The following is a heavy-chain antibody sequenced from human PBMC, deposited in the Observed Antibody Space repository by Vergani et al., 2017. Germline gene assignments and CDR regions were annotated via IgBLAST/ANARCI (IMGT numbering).Heavy chain of an antibody. CDR3: TTDIYDSSGPFDY. CDR1: GFTFSNAW. J-gene: IGHJ4*02. D-gene: IGHD3-22*01. CDR2: IKSKTDGGTT. V-gene: IGHV3-15*07. Sequence: EVQLVESGGGLVKPGGSLRLSCAASGFTFSNAWMNWVRQAPGKGLEWVGRIKSKTDGGTTDYAAPVKGRFTISRDDSKNTLYLQMNSLKTEDTAVYYCTTDIYDSSGPFDYGGQGTLVTVSS.